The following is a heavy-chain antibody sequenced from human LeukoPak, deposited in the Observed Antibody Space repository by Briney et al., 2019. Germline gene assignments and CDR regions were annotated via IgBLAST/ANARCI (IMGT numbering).Heavy chain of an antibody. CDR1: GFTFSNYA. Sequence: GGSLRLSCTASGFTFSNYAMNWVRQDPGKGLEWVSGISGSGSNTDYADSVKGRFTISRDNSKNTLYLQMNSLRVEDTAVYYCAKGRGSGSYWSDDPWGQGTLLTVSS. J-gene: IGHJ5*02. CDR3: AKGRGSGSYWSDDP. D-gene: IGHD3-10*01. V-gene: IGHV3-23*01. CDR2: ISGSGSNT.